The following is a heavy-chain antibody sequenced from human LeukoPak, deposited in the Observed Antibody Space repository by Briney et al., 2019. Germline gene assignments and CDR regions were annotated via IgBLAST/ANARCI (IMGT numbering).Heavy chain of an antibody. CDR1: GYIVTNYN. J-gene: IGHJ4*02. V-gene: IGHV1-18*01. CDR2: INTYKGDT. Sequence: ASVKVSCKASGYIVTNYNISWVRQAPGQGLEWMEWINTYKGDTDYAQRFQGRVTMTADRSTNTAYMDLRGLRSDDTAVYYCARESGHCSGDNCFYFFDLWGPGFLLTVSS. D-gene: IGHD2-21*01. CDR3: ARESGHCSGDNCFYFFDL.